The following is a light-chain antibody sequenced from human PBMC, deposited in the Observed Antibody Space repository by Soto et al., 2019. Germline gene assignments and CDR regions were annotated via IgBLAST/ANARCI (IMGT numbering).Light chain of an antibody. CDR1: QIVRSTY. Sequence: VLTQSPGTLSLSPGESATLSCMASQIVRSTYLACYQQKPGQAPRLLIYDASSRATDIPDRFSGSGSGTEFTLTISGLEPEDVAVYYCQHYGNSLWTFRQGTRVIFK. CDR3: QHYGNSLWT. CDR2: DAS. J-gene: IGKJ1*01. V-gene: IGKV3-20*01.